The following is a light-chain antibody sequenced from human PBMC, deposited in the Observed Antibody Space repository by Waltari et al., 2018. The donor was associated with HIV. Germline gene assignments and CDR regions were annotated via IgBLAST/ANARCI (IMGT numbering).Light chain of an antibody. J-gene: IGKJ5*01. CDR1: QGISSW. CDR3: QQANSFPRT. V-gene: IGKV1-12*01. CDR2: AAS. Sequence: IQLTQSRSSVSASVGARVTITCRASQGISSWVAWYQQKPGKAPKLLIYAASSLQSGVPSRFSGSGSGTDFTLTISSLQPEDFATYYCQQANSFPRTFGQGTRLEIK.